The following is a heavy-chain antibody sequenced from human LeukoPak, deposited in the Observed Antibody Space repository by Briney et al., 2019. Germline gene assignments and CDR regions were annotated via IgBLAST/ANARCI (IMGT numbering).Heavy chain of an antibody. Sequence: PGGSLRLSCAASGFTFSSYWMHWVRQAPGKGLVWVSRINSDGSSTSYADSVKGRFTISRDNAKNTLYLQMNSLRAEDTAVYYCAREEGSSPLDYWGQGTLVTVSS. D-gene: IGHD6-6*01. V-gene: IGHV3-74*01. CDR3: AREEGSSPLDY. CDR1: GFTFSSYW. CDR2: INSDGSST. J-gene: IGHJ4*02.